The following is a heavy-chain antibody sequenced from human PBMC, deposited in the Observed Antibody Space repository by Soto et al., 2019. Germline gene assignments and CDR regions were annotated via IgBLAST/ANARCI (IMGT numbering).Heavy chain of an antibody. J-gene: IGHJ4*02. CDR1: DGSASSGSYY. Sequence: PSETLSLTCTVSDGSASSGSYYWTWIRQPPGKGLEWIGHIYSSGSTLYNPSLKSRVIISVDTSMNQFSLKLSFVTAADRAVYYCARDSLAVFDSWGQGTLVTVS. CDR3: ARDSLAVFDS. D-gene: IGHD6-19*01. V-gene: IGHV4-61*01. CDR2: IYSSGST.